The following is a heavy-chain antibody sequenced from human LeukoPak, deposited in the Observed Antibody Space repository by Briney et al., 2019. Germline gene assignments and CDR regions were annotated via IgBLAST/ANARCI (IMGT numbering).Heavy chain of an antibody. CDR3: ARSNMARGVSTSYYFDY. CDR1: GGSISSGGYY. J-gene: IGHJ4*02. Sequence: PSQTLPLTCSVSGGSISSGGYYWNWIRQPPGKALEWIGYIYHSGSTYYNPSLKSRVTISVDRSNNQFSLKLSSVTAADTAMYYCARSNMARGVSTSYYFDYWGQGTLVTVSS. D-gene: IGHD3-10*01. V-gene: IGHV4-30-2*01. CDR2: IYHSGST.